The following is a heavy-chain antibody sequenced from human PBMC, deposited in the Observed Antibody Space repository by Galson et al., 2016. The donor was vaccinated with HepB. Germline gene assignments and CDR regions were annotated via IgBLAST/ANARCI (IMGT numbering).Heavy chain of an antibody. J-gene: IGHJ3*01. Sequence: TLSLTCTVSGGSISSGHYYWSWIRQHPGKGLEWIGNIYNSGITYYNPSLKSRVSISVDTSKNQFSLKLSSVTAADTAVYYCARVLRIIMVRDAFDSWGQGTMVTVSA. CDR2: IYNSGIT. CDR1: GGSISSGHYY. D-gene: IGHD3-10*01. V-gene: IGHV4-31*03. CDR3: ARVLRIIMVRDAFDS.